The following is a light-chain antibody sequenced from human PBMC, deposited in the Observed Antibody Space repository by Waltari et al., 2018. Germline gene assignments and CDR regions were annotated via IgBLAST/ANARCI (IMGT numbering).Light chain of an antibody. CDR1: TLGNDE. J-gene: IGLJ2*01. CDR2: EDR. CDR3: QAWDSGTAV. Sequence: SLDLTQPSSLSVAPGQTATTTCSGTTLGNDECNWYQKKTGLSPVLVMYEDRLRPSGIPERFSGSNSANTATLTISETQVMDEADYYCQAWDSGTAVFGGGTKLTVL. V-gene: IGLV3-1*01.